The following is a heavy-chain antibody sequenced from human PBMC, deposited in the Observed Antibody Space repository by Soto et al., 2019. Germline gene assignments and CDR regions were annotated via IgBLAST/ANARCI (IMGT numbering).Heavy chain of an antibody. Sequence: VQLVESGGGLVQPGGSLRLSCAASGSTFSDHYMDWVRQAPGKGLEWVGRSGNRANSDTTAYGSSVKGRFTISRDDSKNSMYLQMNSLKTEDTAVYYCTRGYSGIDIYAFDIWGQGTLVTVSA. J-gene: IGHJ3*02. CDR1: GSTFSDHY. CDR3: TRGYSGIDIYAFDI. D-gene: IGHD1-26*01. CDR2: SGNRANSDTT. V-gene: IGHV3-72*01.